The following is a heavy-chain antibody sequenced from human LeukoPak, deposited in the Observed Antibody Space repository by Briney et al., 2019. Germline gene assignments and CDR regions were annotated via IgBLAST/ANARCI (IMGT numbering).Heavy chain of an antibody. CDR2: ISYDGSNK. J-gene: IGHJ4*02. CDR1: GFTFSSYA. V-gene: IGHV3-30-3*01. D-gene: IGHD1-26*01. Sequence: PGRSLRLSCAASGFTFSSYAMHWVRQAPGKGLEWVAVISYDGSNKYYADSVKGRFTISRDNSKNTLYLQMNSLRAEDTAVYYCARERLNSGPVDYWGQGTLVTVSS. CDR3: ARERLNSGPVDY.